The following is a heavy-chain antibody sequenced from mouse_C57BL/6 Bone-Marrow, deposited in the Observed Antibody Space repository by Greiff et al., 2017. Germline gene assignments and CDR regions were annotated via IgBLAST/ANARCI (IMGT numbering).Heavy chain of an antibody. V-gene: IGHV5-4*03. CDR3: ARRATMVTYWYFDV. J-gene: IGHJ1*03. CDR2: ISDGGSYT. CDR1: GFTFSSSA. Sequence: EVKLVESGGGLVKPGGSLKLSCAASGFTFSSSAMSWVRQTPEKRLEWVATISDGGSYTYYPDNVKGRFTIYRDNAKNNLYLQISHLKSEDTAMYYCARRATMVTYWYFDVWGTGTTVTVSS. D-gene: IGHD2-2*01.